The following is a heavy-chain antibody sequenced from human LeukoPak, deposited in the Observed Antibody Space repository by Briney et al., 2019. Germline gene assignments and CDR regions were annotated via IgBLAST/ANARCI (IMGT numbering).Heavy chain of an antibody. V-gene: IGHV4-61*02. CDR3: ARDAGRSGYSY. CDR2: TYTSGST. J-gene: IGHJ4*02. CDR1: GGSISSGSYY. D-gene: IGHD3-22*01. Sequence: SQTLSLTCTVSGGSISSGSYYWSWIRQPAGKGLEWIGRTYTSGSTNYNPSLKSRVTISVDTSKNQFSLKLSSVTAADTAVYYCARDAGRSGYSYWGQGTLVTVSS.